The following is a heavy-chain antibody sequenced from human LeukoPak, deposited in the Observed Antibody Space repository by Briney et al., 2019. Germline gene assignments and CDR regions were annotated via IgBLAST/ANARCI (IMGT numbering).Heavy chain of an antibody. Sequence: GGSLRLSCAASGFTLNNYSMSWVRLAPGKGLEWVSYISTSSSTIYYADSVKGRFTIYRDNVMISLYLQMNSLRAEDTAVYYCARTRDPPTYYYFYMDVWGKGTTVTVSS. J-gene: IGHJ6*03. CDR1: GFTLNNYS. CDR3: ARTRDPPTYYYFYMDV. D-gene: IGHD1-1*01. V-gene: IGHV3-48*04. CDR2: ISTSSSTI.